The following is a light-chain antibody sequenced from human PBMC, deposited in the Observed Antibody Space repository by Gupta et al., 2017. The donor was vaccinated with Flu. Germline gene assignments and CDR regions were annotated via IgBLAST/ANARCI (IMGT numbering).Light chain of an antibody. CDR3: QQRSNWQFT. CDR1: QSVSSY. V-gene: IGKV3-11*01. J-gene: IGKJ3*01. Sequence: PATLSWSPGERATLSCRASQSVSSYLAWYQQKPGQAPRLLIYDASNRATGIPARFSGSGSGTDFTLTISSLEPEDFAVYYCQQRSNWQFTFGPGTKVDIK. CDR2: DAS.